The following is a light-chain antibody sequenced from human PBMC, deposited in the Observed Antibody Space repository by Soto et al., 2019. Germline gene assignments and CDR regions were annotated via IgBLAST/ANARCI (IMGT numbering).Light chain of an antibody. Sequence: QSALTQPRSVSGSPGQAVTISCTGTSSDVGGYNYVSWYQQHPGKAPKLMIYDVSKRPSGVPDRFSGSKSCNTASLTISGLQAEDEADYYCCSYAGSVFGGGTKVTVL. CDR3: CSYAGSV. CDR1: SSDVGGYNY. V-gene: IGLV2-11*01. J-gene: IGLJ2*01. CDR2: DVS.